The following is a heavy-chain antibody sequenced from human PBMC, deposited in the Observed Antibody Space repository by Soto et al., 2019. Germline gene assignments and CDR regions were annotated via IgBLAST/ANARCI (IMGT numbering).Heavy chain of an antibody. V-gene: IGHV3-48*02. D-gene: IGHD3-22*01. Sequence: HPVGSVRLSCAASRFIFRGYSMNWVRQVPGRGLEWISYISGSSSTTHYADSVKGRFTISRDNAKNSLYLHMNSLRDEDTAVYYCAGDFRMGNEDSGYYPNHFDYWGQGTLVTVSS. CDR2: ISGSSSTT. J-gene: IGHJ4*02. CDR3: AGDFRMGNEDSGYYPNHFDY. CDR1: RFIFRGYS.